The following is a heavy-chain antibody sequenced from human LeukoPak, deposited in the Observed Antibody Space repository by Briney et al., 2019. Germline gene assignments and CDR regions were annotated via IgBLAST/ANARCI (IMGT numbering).Heavy chain of an antibody. CDR3: ARVHTSSYAADL. Sequence: GGSLRLSCAASGITFSTYSIDWVRQAPGKGLDWISYISRSSSTLDFADSVKGRFTISRDNARNSVYLQMNSLRAEDTAVYYCARVHTSSYAADLWGQGTLVTVSS. CDR1: GITFSTYS. D-gene: IGHD3-22*01. V-gene: IGHV3-48*04. J-gene: IGHJ5*02. CDR2: ISRSSSTL.